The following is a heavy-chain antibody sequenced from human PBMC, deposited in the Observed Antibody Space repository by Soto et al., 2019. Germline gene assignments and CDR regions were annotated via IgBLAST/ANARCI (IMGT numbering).Heavy chain of an antibody. V-gene: IGHV1-18*01. D-gene: IGHD3-9*01. CDR3: ARVWGRGHLLTNKDY. CDR1: GFTFTNYG. Sequence: ASVKVSCKASGFTFTNYGISWVRQAPGQGLEWLGWISSYNGDTNYAQKVQGRVTMTTDTSTNTDYLELRSLRSDDTVVYYCARVWGRGHLLTNKDYWGQGTPVTVSS. CDR2: ISSYNGDT. J-gene: IGHJ4*02.